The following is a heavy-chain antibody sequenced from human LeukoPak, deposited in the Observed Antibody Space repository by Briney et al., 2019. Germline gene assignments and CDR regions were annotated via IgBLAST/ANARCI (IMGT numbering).Heavy chain of an antibody. Sequence: SVKVSCKASGGTFSSYAISWVRQAPGQGLEWMGGIIPIFGTANYAQKFQGRVTITTDESTSSAYMELSSLRSEDTAVYYCARGLPPAHAFDIWGQGTMVTVSS. CDR1: GGTFSSYA. D-gene: IGHD3-16*01. J-gene: IGHJ3*02. CDR3: ARGLPPAHAFDI. V-gene: IGHV1-69*05. CDR2: IIPIFGTA.